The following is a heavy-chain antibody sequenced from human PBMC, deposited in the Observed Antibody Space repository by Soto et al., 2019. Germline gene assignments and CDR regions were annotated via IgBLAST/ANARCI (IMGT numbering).Heavy chain of an antibody. CDR1: GFTFSSYA. J-gene: IGHJ4*02. D-gene: IGHD5-18*01. CDR2: ISYDGGNK. CDR3: AKDQGRGGYSYGYFSPYFDY. V-gene: IGHV3-30*18. Sequence: QVQLAESGGGVVQPGSSLRLTCAGSGFTFSSYAMHWVRQAPGKGLKWVAVISYDGGNKYYADSVKGRFTISRDNSENTLYLQMNRLRAEDTAVYYCAKDQGRGGYSYGYFSPYFDYWGQGTLVTASS.